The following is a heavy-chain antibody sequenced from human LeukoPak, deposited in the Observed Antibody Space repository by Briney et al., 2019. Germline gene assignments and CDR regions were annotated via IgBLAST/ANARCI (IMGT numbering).Heavy chain of an antibody. CDR2: TSSSGSTI. Sequence: PGGSLRLSCAASGFTFSSYEMNWVRQAPGKGLEWVSYTSSSGSTIYYADSVKGRFTISRDNAKNSLYLQMNSLRAEDTAVYYCATSYSGYDSAEYFQHWGQGTLVTVSS. D-gene: IGHD5-12*01. CDR1: GFTFSSYE. V-gene: IGHV3-48*03. CDR3: ATSYSGYDSAEYFQH. J-gene: IGHJ1*01.